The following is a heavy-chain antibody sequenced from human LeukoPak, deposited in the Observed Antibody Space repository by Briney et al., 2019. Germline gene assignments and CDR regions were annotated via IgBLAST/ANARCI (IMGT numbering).Heavy chain of an antibody. J-gene: IGHJ6*03. CDR1: GGSISSSSYY. Sequence: SETLSLTCTVTGGSISSSSYYWAWIRQPPGKGLEWIGSIYYSRTTYYNPSLESRVTISEDTSKNQFSLMLRSVTAADTAVYFCARQASDYFYYYMDVWGKGTTVTVSS. CDR3: ARQASDYFYYYMDV. V-gene: IGHV4-39*01. CDR2: IYYSRTT.